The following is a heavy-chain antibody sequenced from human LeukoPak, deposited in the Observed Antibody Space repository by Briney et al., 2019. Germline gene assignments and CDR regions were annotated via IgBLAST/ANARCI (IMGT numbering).Heavy chain of an antibody. Sequence: SQTLSRTCTVSGDSITNDNHYWSWIRQPAGKGLEWIGRISATGNTNYNPSLKSRVTISADTSKNQFSLRLSSVTAADTAVYYCTRKQWLEYYFDSWGQGTLVTVSS. CDR3: TRKQWLEYYFDS. V-gene: IGHV4-61*02. CDR1: GDSITNDNHY. D-gene: IGHD6-19*01. J-gene: IGHJ4*02. CDR2: ISATGNT.